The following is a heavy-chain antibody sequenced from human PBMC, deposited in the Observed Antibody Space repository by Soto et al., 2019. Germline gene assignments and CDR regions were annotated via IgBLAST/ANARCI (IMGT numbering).Heavy chain of an antibody. CDR1: GFTFDDYA. D-gene: IGHD1-26*01. CDR2: ISWNSGSI. Sequence: SGGSLRLSCAASGFTFDDYAMHWVRQAPGKGLEWVSGISWNSGSIGYADSVKGRFTISRDNAKNSLYLQMNSLRAEDTALYYCAKDGAVRVVGDSYDAFDIWGQGTMVTVPS. V-gene: IGHV3-9*01. J-gene: IGHJ3*02. CDR3: AKDGAVRVVGDSYDAFDI.